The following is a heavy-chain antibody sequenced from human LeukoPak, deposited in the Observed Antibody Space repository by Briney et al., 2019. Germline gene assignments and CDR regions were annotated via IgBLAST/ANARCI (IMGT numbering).Heavy chain of an antibody. Sequence: SETLSLTCTVSGGSISSYYWSWIRQPPGKGLEWIGYIYHSGSTNYNPSLKSRVTISVDTSKNQFSLKLSSVTAADTAVYYCARGVGAKGPFDYWGQGTLVTVSS. CDR3: ARGVGAKGPFDY. CDR1: GGSISSYY. CDR2: IYHSGST. V-gene: IGHV4-59*01. D-gene: IGHD1-26*01. J-gene: IGHJ4*02.